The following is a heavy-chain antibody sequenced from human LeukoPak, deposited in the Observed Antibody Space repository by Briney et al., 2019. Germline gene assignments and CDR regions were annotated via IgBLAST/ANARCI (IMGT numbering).Heavy chain of an antibody. CDR3: ARLSDYDVDTSHYMDV. J-gene: IGHJ6*03. CDR2: VYDNGDT. D-gene: IGHD3-22*01. V-gene: IGHV4-59*01. Sequence: SETLSLTCTVSGASISGYLWTWIRQPPGKGLEWIGYVYDNGDTNYHPSFTGRVSISVDVSKNQFSLKLTSVLAADTADYFCARLSDYDVDTSHYMDVWGKGTTVTVSS. CDR1: GASISGYL.